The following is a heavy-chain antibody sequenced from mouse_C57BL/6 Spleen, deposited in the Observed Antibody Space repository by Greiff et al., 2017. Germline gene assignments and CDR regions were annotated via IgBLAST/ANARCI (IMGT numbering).Heavy chain of an antibody. Sequence: EVQRVESGGDLVKPGGSLKLSCAASGFTFSSYGMSWVRQTPDKRLEWVATIRSGGSYTYYPDSVKGRFTISRDNAKNTLYLQMSSLKSEDTAMYYCARHGSYDGYYFDYWGQGTTLTVSS. CDR3: ARHGSYDGYYFDY. CDR2: IRSGGSYT. D-gene: IGHD2-3*01. J-gene: IGHJ2*01. CDR1: GFTFSSYG. V-gene: IGHV5-6*01.